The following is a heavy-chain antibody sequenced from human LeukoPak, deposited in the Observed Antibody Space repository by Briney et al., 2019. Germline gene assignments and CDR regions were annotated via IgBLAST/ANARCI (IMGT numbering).Heavy chain of an antibody. V-gene: IGHV3-48*04. J-gene: IGHJ4*02. D-gene: IGHD5-24*01. CDR3: ASGGMATTLDY. CDR1: GFTFSSYS. Sequence: GGSLRLSCAASGFTFSSYSMNWVRQAPGKGLEWVSYISSSSTIYYADSLKGRFTISRDNVKNSLYLQMNSLRAEDTAVYYCASGGMATTLDYWGQGTLVTVSS. CDR2: ISSSSTI.